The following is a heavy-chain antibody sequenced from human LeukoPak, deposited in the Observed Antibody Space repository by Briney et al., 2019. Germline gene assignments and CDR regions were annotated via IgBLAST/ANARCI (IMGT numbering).Heavy chain of an antibody. CDR3: VKDNGRWFDP. D-gene: IGHD1-26*01. V-gene: IGHV4-59*01. CDR1: GGSMRSNY. CDR2: IYYSGST. Sequence: SETLSLTCTVSGGSMRSNYWSLIRQPPGKGLEWIGNIYYSGSTNYNPSLKSRVTISIDPSKNQFSLKLSSVTAADTAIYYCVKDNGRWFDPWGQGTLVIVSS. J-gene: IGHJ5*02.